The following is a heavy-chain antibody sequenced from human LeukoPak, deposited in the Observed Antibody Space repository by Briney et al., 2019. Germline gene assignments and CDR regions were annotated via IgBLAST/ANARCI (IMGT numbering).Heavy chain of an antibody. D-gene: IGHD2-2*01. Sequence: GGSLRLSCAASGFTFSGYAMHWVRQAPGKGLEWVAIISYDGSQEYHAGSVKGRFTISRDNSENTLFLQVNSLRAEDTAVYYCAKEAQGCSITSCYFDSWGQGTLVTVSS. CDR1: GFTFSGYA. V-gene: IGHV3-30-3*01. CDR3: AKEAQGCSITSCYFDS. J-gene: IGHJ4*02. CDR2: ISYDGSQE.